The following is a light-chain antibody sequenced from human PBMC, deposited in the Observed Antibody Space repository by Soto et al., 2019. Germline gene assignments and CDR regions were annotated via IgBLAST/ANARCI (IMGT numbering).Light chain of an antibody. J-gene: IGKJ5*01. CDR3: QHYLNYPIT. CDR1: QSISDT. V-gene: IGKV3-15*01. Sequence: EIVMTQSPATLSVSPGGRATLSCRASQSISDTLAWYQQKPGQAPRLLIYGASTRATGFPARFSGSGSGTDFTLTISSLQSEDFATYYCQHYLNYPITFGQGTRLEIK. CDR2: GAS.